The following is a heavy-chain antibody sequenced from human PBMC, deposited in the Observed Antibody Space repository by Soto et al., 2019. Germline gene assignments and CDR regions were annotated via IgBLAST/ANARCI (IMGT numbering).Heavy chain of an antibody. J-gene: IGHJ4*02. D-gene: IGHD1-26*01. Sequence: QVHLVQSGPEVKKPGASVKVSCKASGYTFSDYYIHWVRQAPGQGLEWMGWINPNSGGTNSAPKFQGRVTMTRDTSINTAYMELSSLRSDDTAVYYCAGAGGISPWGQGTPVTVSS. V-gene: IGHV1-2*02. CDR2: INPNSGGT. CDR1: GYTFSDYY. CDR3: AGAGGISP.